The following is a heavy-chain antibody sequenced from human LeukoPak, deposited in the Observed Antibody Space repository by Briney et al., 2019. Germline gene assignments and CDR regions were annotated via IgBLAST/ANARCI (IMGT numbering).Heavy chain of an antibody. CDR1: GGSISSSSYY. CDR2: IYYSGST. D-gene: IGHD6-19*01. Sequence: SETLSPTCIVSGGSISSSSYYWGWIRQPPGKGLEWIGSIYYSGSTYYNPSLKSRVTISVDTSKNQFSLKLSSVTAADTAVYYCARDPGIAVAGPSGRFDPWGQGTLVTVSS. V-gene: IGHV4-39*07. J-gene: IGHJ5*02. CDR3: ARDPGIAVAGPSGRFDP.